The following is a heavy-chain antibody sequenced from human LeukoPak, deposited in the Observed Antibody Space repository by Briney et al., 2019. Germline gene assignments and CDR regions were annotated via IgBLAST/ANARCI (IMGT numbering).Heavy chain of an antibody. J-gene: IGHJ3*02. CDR2: IYYSGNT. CDR3: ARLVNYYDSSGYYYANDAFDI. Sequence: SETLSLTCTVSGGSISSSSYYWGWIRQPPGKGLEWIGSIYYSGNTYYNPSLKSRVTISVDTSKNQFSLKLSSVTAADTAVYYCARLVNYYDSSGYYYANDAFDIWGQGTMVTVSS. V-gene: IGHV4-39*01. D-gene: IGHD3-22*01. CDR1: GGSISSSSYY.